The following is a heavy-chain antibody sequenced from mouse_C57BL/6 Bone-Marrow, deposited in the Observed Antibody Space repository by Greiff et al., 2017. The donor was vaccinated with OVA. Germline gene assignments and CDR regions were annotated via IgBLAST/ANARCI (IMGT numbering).Heavy chain of an antibody. V-gene: IGHV1-59*01. J-gene: IGHJ2*01. Sequence: QVQLQQPGAELVRPGTSVKLSCKASGYTFTSYWMHWVKQRPGQGPEWIGVIDPSDSYTNYNQKFKGKATLTVDTSSSTAYMQLSSLTSEDSAVYYCARDGYSKDYWGQGTTLTVSS. CDR3: ARDGYSKDY. D-gene: IGHD2-5*01. CDR1: GYTFTSYW. CDR2: IDPSDSYT.